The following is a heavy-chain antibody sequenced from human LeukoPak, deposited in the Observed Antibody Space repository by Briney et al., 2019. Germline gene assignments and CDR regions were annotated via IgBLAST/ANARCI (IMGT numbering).Heavy chain of an antibody. CDR3: ARGYFYDSSGLDAYDV. CDR2: IYPADSDT. V-gene: IGHV5-51*01. Sequence: GASLKISCEGSGYSFTNYWIGWVRQMPGKGLEWMGNIYPADSDTRYSPSFQGQVTISADRSISQAYLQWSSLKASDSAMYFCARGYFYDSSGLDAYDVWGQGTMVTVSS. D-gene: IGHD3-22*01. J-gene: IGHJ3*01. CDR1: GYSFTNYW.